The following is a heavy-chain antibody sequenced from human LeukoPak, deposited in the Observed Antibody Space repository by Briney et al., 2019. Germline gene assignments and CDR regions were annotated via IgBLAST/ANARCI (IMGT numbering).Heavy chain of an antibody. CDR3: ARTKYYYGSGSYPRFDP. V-gene: IGHV3-21*01. J-gene: IGHJ5*02. Sequence: GGSLRLSCIVSGFTFNNYSMNWVRQGPGKGLEWVSSITSSNNHVYYADSVEGRFTISRDNAKKSLFLQMNSLRAEDTAVYYCARTKYYYGSGSYPRFDPWGQGTLVTVSS. CDR1: GFTFNNYS. D-gene: IGHD3-10*01. CDR2: ITSSNNHV.